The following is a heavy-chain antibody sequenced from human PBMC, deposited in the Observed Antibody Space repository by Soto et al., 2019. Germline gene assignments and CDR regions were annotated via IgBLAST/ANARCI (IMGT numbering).Heavy chain of an antibody. CDR1: GGSISSSSYY. CDR3: ARHCLWFGELSVKGPYNWFDP. D-gene: IGHD3-10*01. CDR2: IYYSGST. V-gene: IGHV4-39*01. Sequence: SETLSLTCTVSGGSISSSSYYWGWIRQPPGKGLEWIGSIYYSGSTYYNPSLKSRVTISVDTSKNQFSLKLSSVTAADTAVYYCARHCLWFGELSVKGPYNWFDPWGQGTLVTVSS. J-gene: IGHJ5*02.